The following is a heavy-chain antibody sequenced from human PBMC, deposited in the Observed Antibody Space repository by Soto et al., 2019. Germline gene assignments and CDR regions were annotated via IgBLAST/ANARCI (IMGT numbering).Heavy chain of an antibody. CDR2: IYYSGST. J-gene: IGHJ2*01. CDR3: ARVHMGYCSGGSCYFRGYWYFDL. D-gene: IGHD2-15*01. CDR1: GGSISSYY. V-gene: IGHV4-59*01. Sequence: QVQLQESGPGLVKPSETLSLTCTVSGGSISSYYWSWIRQPPGKGLEWIGYIYYSGSTNYNPSLKSRVTLSVDTSKNQFSLKLSSVTAADTAVYYCARVHMGYCSGGSCYFRGYWYFDLWGRGTLVTVSS.